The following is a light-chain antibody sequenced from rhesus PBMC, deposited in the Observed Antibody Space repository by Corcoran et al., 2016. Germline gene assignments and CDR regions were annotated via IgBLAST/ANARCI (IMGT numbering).Light chain of an antibody. V-gene: IGKV1-22*01. CDR3: QQYGSSPPWT. CDR1: QSVNNW. Sequence: DIQMTQSPSSLSASVEDTVTITCRASQSVNNWLAWYQQKPGKAPKLLIYRASVLQTGVPSRFSGSGSGTDFSLTISSLQSEDFATYYCQQYGSSPPWTFGQGTKVVIK. CDR2: RAS. J-gene: IGKJ1*01.